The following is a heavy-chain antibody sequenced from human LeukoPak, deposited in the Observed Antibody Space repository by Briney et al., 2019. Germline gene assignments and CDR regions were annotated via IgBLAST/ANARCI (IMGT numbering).Heavy chain of an antibody. V-gene: IGHV4-34*01. J-gene: IGHJ4*02. CDR3: ARGEHYYGSGSYSY. CDR1: GGPFSGYY. D-gene: IGHD3-10*01. Sequence: SETLSLTCAVYGGPFSGYYWSWIRQPPGKGLEWIGEINHSGSTNYNPSLKSRVTISVDTSKNQFSLKLSSVTAADTAVYYCARGEHYYGSGSYSYWGQGTLVTVSS. CDR2: INHSGST.